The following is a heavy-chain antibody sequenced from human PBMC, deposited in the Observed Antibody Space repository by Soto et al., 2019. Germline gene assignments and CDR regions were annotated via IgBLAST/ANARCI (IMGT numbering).Heavy chain of an antibody. Sequence: ASVKVSCKASGYTFTSYYMHWVRQAPGQGLEWMGIINPSGGSTSYAQKFQGRVTMTRDTSTSTVYMELSSLRSEDTAVYYCARGDRYDFWSGYYFDYWGQGTLVTVSS. CDR1: GYTFTSYY. D-gene: IGHD3-3*01. V-gene: IGHV1-46*01. J-gene: IGHJ4*02. CDR2: INPSGGST. CDR3: ARGDRYDFWSGYYFDY.